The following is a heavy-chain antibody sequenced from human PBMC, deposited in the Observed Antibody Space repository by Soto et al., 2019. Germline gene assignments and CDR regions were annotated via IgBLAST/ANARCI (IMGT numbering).Heavy chain of an antibody. V-gene: IGHV4-34*01. Sequence: PSETLSLTCAVYGGSFSGYYWSWIRQPPGKGLEWIGEINHSGSTNYNPSLKSRVTISVDTSKNQFSLKLSSVTAADTAVYYCARGFLPRVWFDPWGQGTLVTVSS. CDR3: ARGFLPRVWFDP. J-gene: IGHJ5*02. CDR2: INHSGST. CDR1: GGSFSGYY.